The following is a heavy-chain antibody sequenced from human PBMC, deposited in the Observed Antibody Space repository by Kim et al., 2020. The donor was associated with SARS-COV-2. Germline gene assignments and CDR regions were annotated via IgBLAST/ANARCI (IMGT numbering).Heavy chain of an antibody. CDR1: GFTFSSYG. V-gene: IGHV3-33*01. D-gene: IGHD4-17*01. Sequence: GGSLRLSCAASGFTFSSYGMHWVRQAPGKGLEWVAVIWYDGSNKYYADSVKGRFTISRDNSKNTLYLQMNSLRAEDTAVYYCASTHPHSWYGGEYWGQGTLVTVSS. CDR2: IWYDGSNK. CDR3: ASTHPHSWYGGEY. J-gene: IGHJ4*02.